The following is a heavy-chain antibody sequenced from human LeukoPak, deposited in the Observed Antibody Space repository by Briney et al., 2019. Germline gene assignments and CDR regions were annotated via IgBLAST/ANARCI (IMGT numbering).Heavy chain of an antibody. J-gene: IGHJ4*02. V-gene: IGHV4-59*08. CDR3: VRHGGSYSLDY. CDR2: IIDNGNT. Sequence: PSETLSLTCTVSGVSISSYYWSWIRQPPGKGLEWIGYIIDNGNTHYNPCLKSRVTISVDTSKNQFSLKLSSVTAADTAVYYCVRHGGSYSLDYWGQGTLVTVSS. D-gene: IGHD1-26*01. CDR1: GVSISSYY.